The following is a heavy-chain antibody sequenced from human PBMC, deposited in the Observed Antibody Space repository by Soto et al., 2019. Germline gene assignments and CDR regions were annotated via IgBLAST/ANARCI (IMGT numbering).Heavy chain of an antibody. V-gene: IGHV6-1*01. J-gene: IGHJ4*02. Sequence: QVQLLQSGPGLVKPSQTLSLTCAISGDSVSSNIVTWDWIRQSPSRGLEWLGRTYYRSQWFNDYAVSVKSRMTINADTSKNQFSLQPNYVTPEDTAVYYCARLIGTSWFVGWGQGTPVTVSS. D-gene: IGHD6-13*01. CDR1: GDSVSSNIVT. CDR3: ARLIGTSWFVG. CDR2: TYYRSQWFN.